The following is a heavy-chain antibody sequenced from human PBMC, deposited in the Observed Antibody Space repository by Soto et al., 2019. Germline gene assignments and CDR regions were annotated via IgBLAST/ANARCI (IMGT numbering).Heavy chain of an antibody. CDR3: AKGGQSYDY. V-gene: IGHV3-23*01. D-gene: IGHD3-10*01. CDR2: ISASVGST. Sequence: VGSLRLSCAASGFTFSNYAMSWVRQAPGKGLEWVSAISASVGSTYYTDSVKGRFTISRDNSKNTLYLQMNSLRAEDTAVYYCAKGGQSYDYWGQGTLVTVS. J-gene: IGHJ4*02. CDR1: GFTFSNYA.